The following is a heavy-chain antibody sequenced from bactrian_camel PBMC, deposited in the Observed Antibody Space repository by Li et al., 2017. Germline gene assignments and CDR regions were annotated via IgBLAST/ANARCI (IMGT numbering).Heavy chain of an antibody. V-gene: IGHV3S1*01. CDR1: GLAVSNTC. J-gene: IGHJ4*01. CDR3: AKVFGPY. CDR2: INSGGRST. Sequence: HVQLVESGGGSVQSGGSLRLSCAASGLAVSNTCMGWFRQAPGKGLEWVSTINSGGRSTYYADSVKGRFTISRDNAKNTVYLQLNNLKTEDMAMYYCAKVFGPYWSQGTQVTVS.